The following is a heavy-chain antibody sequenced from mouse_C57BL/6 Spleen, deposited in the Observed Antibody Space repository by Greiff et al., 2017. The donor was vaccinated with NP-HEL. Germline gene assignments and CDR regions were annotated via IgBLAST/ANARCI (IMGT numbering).Heavy chain of an antibody. CDR1: GYAFSSYW. CDR3: ARSYYGSSYVGAMDY. D-gene: IGHD1-1*01. Sequence: QVQLQQSGAELVKPGASVKISCKASGYAFSSYWMNWVKQRPEKGLEWIGQIYPGDGDTNYNGKFKGKATLTADKSSSTAYMQLSSLTSEDSAVYFCARSYYGSSYVGAMDYWGQGTSVTVSS. CDR2: IYPGDGDT. J-gene: IGHJ4*01. V-gene: IGHV1-80*01.